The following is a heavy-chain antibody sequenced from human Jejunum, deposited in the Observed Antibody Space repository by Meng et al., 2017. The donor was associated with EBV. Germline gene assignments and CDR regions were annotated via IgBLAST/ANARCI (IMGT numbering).Heavy chain of an antibody. CDR2: IYYSGST. Sequence: QLQLQESGPGLVKPSETLSLTCTVSGGSVNSGNAYRSWIRQPPGKGLEWIGYIYYSGSTNYIPSLKSRVTISLDTSKNQFSLKLSSVTAADTAVYYCAGLRYSGYDRAFDYWGQGALVTVSS. D-gene: IGHD5-12*01. CDR3: AGLRYSGYDRAFDY. J-gene: IGHJ4*02. V-gene: IGHV4-61*01. CDR1: GGSVNSGNAY.